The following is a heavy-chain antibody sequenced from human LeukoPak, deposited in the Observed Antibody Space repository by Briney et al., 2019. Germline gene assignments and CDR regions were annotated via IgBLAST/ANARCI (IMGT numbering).Heavy chain of an antibody. V-gene: IGHV3-23*01. J-gene: IGHJ4*02. Sequence: GGSLRLSCAASGFTFSSYAMSWVRQAPGKGLEWVSGISGSGGSTYYADAVKGRFTISRDNSKNTLYLQMNSLRAEDTAKYYCTKCMAGSYSPDFWGQGTLVTVSS. CDR1: GFTFSSYA. CDR2: ISGSGGST. CDR3: TKCMAGSYSPDF. D-gene: IGHD1-26*01.